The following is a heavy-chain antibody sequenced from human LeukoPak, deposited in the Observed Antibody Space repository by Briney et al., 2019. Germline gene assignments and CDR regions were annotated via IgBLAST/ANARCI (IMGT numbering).Heavy chain of an antibody. CDR1: GFTFSSYA. J-gene: IGHJ4*02. V-gene: IGHV3-23*01. CDR2: ISGSGGST. Sequence: GGSLRLSCAASGFTFSSYAMSWVRQAPGKGLEWVSAISGSGGSTYYADSVKGRFTISRDNSNNTLYLQMNTLTAEDTAVYYCAGISYSGTWPVGYWGQGALVTVTA. CDR3: AGISYSGTWPVGY. D-gene: IGHD6-25*01.